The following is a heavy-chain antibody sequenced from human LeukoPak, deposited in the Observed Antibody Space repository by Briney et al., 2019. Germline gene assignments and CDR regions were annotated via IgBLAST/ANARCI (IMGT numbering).Heavy chain of an antibody. CDR2: ISGSDDGT. CDR1: GFTFSTYA. CDR3: ARVLMSYYYYYMDI. Sequence: GGSLRLSCAASGFTFSTYAMSWVRQIPGKGLEWVSAISGSDDGTYYAHSVKGRFTISRDNSKNTLNLQMNSLRVEDTAVYYCARVLMSYYYYYMDIWGKGTTVTISS. J-gene: IGHJ6*03. V-gene: IGHV3-23*01.